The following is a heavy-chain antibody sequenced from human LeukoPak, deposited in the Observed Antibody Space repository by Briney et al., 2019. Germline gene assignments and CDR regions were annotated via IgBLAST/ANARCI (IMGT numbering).Heavy chain of an antibody. CDR2: ISSNGYYI. J-gene: IGHJ3*02. Sequence: GGSLRLSCAASGFTFSTYTINWVRQAPGKGLEWVSSISSNGYYIYYAGSVRGRFAISRDNAKNSLYLQMNSLRAEDTALYYCAREGLRTERSDTDAFDIWGQGTMVTVSS. CDR1: GFTFSTYT. CDR3: AREGLRTERSDTDAFDI. V-gene: IGHV3-21*01. D-gene: IGHD3-3*01.